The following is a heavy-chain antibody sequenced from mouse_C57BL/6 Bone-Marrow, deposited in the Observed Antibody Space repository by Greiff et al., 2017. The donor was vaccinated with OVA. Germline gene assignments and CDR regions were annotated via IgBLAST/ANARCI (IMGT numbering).Heavy chain of an antibody. CDR1: GFTFSDYG. J-gene: IGHJ3*01. CDR3: ARGDYSLAY. V-gene: IGHV5-17*01. D-gene: IGHD1-1*01. Sequence: EVKLMESGGGLVKPGGSLKLSCAASGFTFSDYGMHWVRQAPEKGLEWVAYISSGSSTIYYADTVKGRFTISRDNAKNTLFLQMTSLRSEDTAMYYCARGDYSLAYWGQGTLVTVSA. CDR2: ISSGSSTI.